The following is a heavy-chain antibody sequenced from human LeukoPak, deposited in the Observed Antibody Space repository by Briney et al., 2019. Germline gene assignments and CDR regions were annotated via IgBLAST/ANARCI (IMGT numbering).Heavy chain of an antibody. CDR2: IYYSGST. J-gene: IGHJ3*02. CDR1: GGSISSGGYY. V-gene: IGHV4-31*02. D-gene: IGHD3-10*01. Sequence: PSQTLSLTCTVSGGSISSGGYYWSWIRQHPGKGLEWIGYIYYSGSTYYNPSLKSRVTISVDTSKNQFSLKLSSVTAADTAVYYCARDAGFGTSDAFDIWGLGTMVTVSS. CDR3: ARDAGFGTSDAFDI.